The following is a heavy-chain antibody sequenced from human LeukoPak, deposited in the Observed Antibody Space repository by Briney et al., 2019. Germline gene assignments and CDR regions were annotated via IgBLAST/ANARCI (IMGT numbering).Heavy chain of an antibody. CDR3: ARRHITIRYGEYGDAFDI. D-gene: IGHD4-17*01. V-gene: IGHV5-51*01. CDR2: IYPGDSDT. Sequence: GESLKISCKASGSIFTSYWIGGVRQMPGKGLEWMGIIYPGDSDTRYSPSFQGQVTISADKSISTAYLQWSSLKASDTAMYYCARRHITIRYGEYGDAFDIWGQGKMVTVSS. J-gene: IGHJ3*02. CDR1: GSIFTSYW.